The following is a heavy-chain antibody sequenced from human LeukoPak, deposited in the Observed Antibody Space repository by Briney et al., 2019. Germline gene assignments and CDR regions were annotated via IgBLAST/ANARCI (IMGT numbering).Heavy chain of an antibody. J-gene: IGHJ4*02. V-gene: IGHV5-51*01. D-gene: IGHD3-10*01. Sequence: GESLKISCKGSGYSFNNYWIGWVRQMPGKGLEWMGIIYPGDSDTRYSPSFQGQVTISADKSISTAYLQWSSLKASDTAMYYCARNRMGTGTYYYGPGSYSPQFYFDYWGQGTLVTVSS. CDR2: IYPGDSDT. CDR1: GYSFNNYW. CDR3: ARNRMGTGTYYYGPGSYSPQFYFDY.